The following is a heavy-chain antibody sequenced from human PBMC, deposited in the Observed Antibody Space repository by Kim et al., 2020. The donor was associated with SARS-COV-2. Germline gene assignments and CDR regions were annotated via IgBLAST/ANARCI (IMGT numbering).Heavy chain of an antibody. V-gene: IGHV3-21*01. CDR1: GFTFSSYS. CDR2: ISSSSSYI. CDR3: ARFVRQECELPKYYYYYGMDV. J-gene: IGHJ6*02. Sequence: GGSLRLSCAASGFTFSSYSMNWVRQAPGKGLEWVSSISSSSSYIYYADSVKGRFTISRDNAKNSLYLQMNSLRAEDTAVYYCARFVRQECELPKYYYYYGMDVWGQGTTVTVSS. D-gene: IGHD1-26*01.